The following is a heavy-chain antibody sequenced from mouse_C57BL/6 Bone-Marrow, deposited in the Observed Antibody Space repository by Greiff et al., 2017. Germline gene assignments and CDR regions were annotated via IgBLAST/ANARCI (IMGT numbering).Heavy chain of an antibody. CDR3: ARGGEGYYGNFLFAY. D-gene: IGHD2-1*01. CDR1: GYTFTSYG. V-gene: IGHV1-81*01. J-gene: IGHJ3*01. Sequence: QVQLQQSGAELARPGASVKLSCKASGYTFTSYGISWVKPRPGQGLEWIGEIYPRSGNTYYNEKFKGKATLTADKSSSTAYMELRSLTSEDSAVYFCARGGEGYYGNFLFAYWGQGTLVTVSA. CDR2: IYPRSGNT.